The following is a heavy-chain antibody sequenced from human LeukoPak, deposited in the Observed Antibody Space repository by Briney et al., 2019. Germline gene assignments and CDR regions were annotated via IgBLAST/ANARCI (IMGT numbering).Heavy chain of an antibody. CDR3: ARDGLQLWVPNWFDP. J-gene: IGHJ5*02. D-gene: IGHD5-18*01. CDR1: GGSISSSSYY. Sequence: SETLSLTCTVSGGSISSSSYYWGWIRHPPGKGLEWIGSIYYSGSTYYNPSLKSRVTISVDTSKNQFSLKLSSVTAADTAVYYCARDGLQLWVPNWFDPWGQGTLVTVSS. CDR2: IYYSGST. V-gene: IGHV4-39*07.